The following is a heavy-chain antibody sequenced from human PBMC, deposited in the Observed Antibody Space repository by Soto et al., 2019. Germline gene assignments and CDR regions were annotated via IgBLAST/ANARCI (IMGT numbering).Heavy chain of an antibody. J-gene: IGHJ4*02. Sequence: SETLSLTCAVYGGSFSGYYWSWIRQPPGKGLEWIGYIYYSGSTYYNPSLKSRVTISVDTSKNQFSLKLSSVTAADTAVYYCARGPDILTGYYFDYWGQGTLVTVS. CDR3: ARGPDILTGYYFDY. CDR1: GGSFSGYY. V-gene: IGHV4-30-4*08. CDR2: IYYSGST. D-gene: IGHD3-9*01.